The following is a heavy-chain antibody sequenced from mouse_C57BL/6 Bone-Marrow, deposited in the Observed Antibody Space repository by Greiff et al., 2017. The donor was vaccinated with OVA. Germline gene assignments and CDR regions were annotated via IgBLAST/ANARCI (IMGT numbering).Heavy chain of an antibody. J-gene: IGHJ3*01. CDR1: GYTFTDYY. Sequence: VHLVESGAELVRPGASVKLSCKASGYTFTDYYINWVKQRPGQGLEWIARIYPGSGNTYYNEKFKGKATLTAEKSSSTAYMQLSSLTSEDSAVYFCARKGDYDYSWFAYWGQGTLVTVSA. V-gene: IGHV1-76*01. CDR3: ARKGDYDYSWFAY. CDR2: IYPGSGNT. D-gene: IGHD2-4*01.